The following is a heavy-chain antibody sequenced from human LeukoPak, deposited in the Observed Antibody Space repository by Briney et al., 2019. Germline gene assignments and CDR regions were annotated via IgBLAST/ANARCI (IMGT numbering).Heavy chain of an antibody. J-gene: IGHJ4*02. CDR3: ARGGSSSWYRGLDY. CDR1: GFTFSSYG. V-gene: IGHV3-33*08. D-gene: IGHD6-13*01. Sequence: GRSLRLSCAGSGFTFSSYGMHWVRQAPGKGLEWVAVIWYGGSNKYYADSVKGRLTISRDNSKDTLYLQMNSLRAEDTAVYYCARGGSSSWYRGLDYWGQGTLVTVSS. CDR2: IWYGGSNK.